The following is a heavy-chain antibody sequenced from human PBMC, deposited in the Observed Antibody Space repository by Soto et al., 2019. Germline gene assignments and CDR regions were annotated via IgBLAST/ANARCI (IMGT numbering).Heavy chain of an antibody. D-gene: IGHD3-22*01. CDR3: ARAFSMIVVAQGGYYFDY. V-gene: IGHV4-34*01. J-gene: IGHJ4*02. CDR1: GGSFSGYY. Sequence: QVQLQQWGAGLLKPSETLSLSCAVYGGSFSGYYWSWIRQPPGKGLEWIGEINHSGSTNYNPSLKSRVTISVDTSMNQFSLKLSSVTAADTAVYYCARAFSMIVVAQGGYYFDYWGQGTLVTVSS. CDR2: INHSGST.